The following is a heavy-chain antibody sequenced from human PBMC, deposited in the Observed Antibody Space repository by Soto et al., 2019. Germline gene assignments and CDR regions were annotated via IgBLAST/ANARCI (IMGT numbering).Heavy chain of an antibody. J-gene: IGHJ4*02. CDR2: IFYDGNI. V-gene: IGHV4-39*01. D-gene: IGHD3-3*01. CDR3: ARSSIKPQVFMYPFDS. Sequence: PSETLSLTCTVSGDSVTSDSHYWVWIRQPPGMGVESFANIFYDGNIYFNPSLKGRVSFSLVSSKNQFSLRLNSVTAADTAVYYCARSSIKPQVFMYPFDSWSQGTLVTVSS. CDR1: GDSVTSDSHY.